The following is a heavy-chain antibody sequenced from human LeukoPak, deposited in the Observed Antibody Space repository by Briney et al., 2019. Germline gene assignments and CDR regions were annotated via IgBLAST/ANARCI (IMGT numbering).Heavy chain of an antibody. CDR1: GYTFTGYY. J-gene: IGHJ4*02. Sequence: ASVKVSCKASGYTFTGYYMHWVRQAPGQGLEGMGWINPNSGGTNYAQKFQGRVTMTRDTSISTAYMELSRLRSDDTAVYYCARDWLLSDSSGYGVYWGQGTLVTVSS. CDR3: ARDWLLSDSSGYGVY. CDR2: INPNSGGT. D-gene: IGHD3-22*01. V-gene: IGHV1-2*02.